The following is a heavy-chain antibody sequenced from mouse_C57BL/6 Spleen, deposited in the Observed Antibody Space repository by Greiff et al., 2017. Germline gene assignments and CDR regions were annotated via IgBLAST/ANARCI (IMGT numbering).Heavy chain of an antibody. D-gene: IGHD2-3*01. J-gene: IGHJ1*03. Sequence: SGGGLVKPGGSLKLSCAASGFTFSSYAMSWVRQTPEKRLEWVATISDGGSYTYYPDNVKGRFTISRDNAKNNLYLQMSHLKSEDTAMYYCARGDGYFDVWGTGTTVTVSS. CDR1: GFTFSSYA. CDR2: ISDGGSYT. V-gene: IGHV5-4*01. CDR3: ARGDGYFDV.